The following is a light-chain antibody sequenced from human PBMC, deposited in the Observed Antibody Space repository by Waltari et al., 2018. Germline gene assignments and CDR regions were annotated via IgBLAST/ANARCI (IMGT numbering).Light chain of an antibody. V-gene: IGKV1-5*03. Sequence: DIQMTQSPSTLAASVGDRITITCRASQIINTWLAWYQQKPGKAPELLIEKASVLQSGVPSRFSGSGSGTEFTLTVTSLQPDDSATYFCQQYNSDLYTFGQGTKLEIK. CDR2: KAS. CDR3: QQYNSDLYT. CDR1: QIINTW. J-gene: IGKJ2*01.